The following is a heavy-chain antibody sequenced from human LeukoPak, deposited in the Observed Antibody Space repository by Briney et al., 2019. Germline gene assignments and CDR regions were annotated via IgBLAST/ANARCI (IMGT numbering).Heavy chain of an antibody. J-gene: IGHJ4*02. CDR1: GFTFSSYA. V-gene: IGHV3-23*01. D-gene: IGHD3-10*01. CDR2: ISGSGGST. CDR3: AKDPADLDPSRPGRSGGTFDY. Sequence: PGGSLRLSCAASGFTFSSYAMSWVRQAPGKGLEWVSAISGSGGSTYYADSVKGRFTISRDKSKNTLYLQMNSLRAEDTAVYYCAKDPADLDPSRPGRSGGTFDYWGQGTLVTVSS.